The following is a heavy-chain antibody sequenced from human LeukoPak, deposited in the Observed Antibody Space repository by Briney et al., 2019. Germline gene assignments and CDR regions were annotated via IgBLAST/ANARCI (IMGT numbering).Heavy chain of an antibody. V-gene: IGHV1-69*13. J-gene: IGHJ5*02. CDR1: GGTFSSYA. CDR2: IIPIFGTA. D-gene: IGHD3-3*01. CDR3: AREGLTIFGVVNWFDP. Sequence: ASVKVSCKASGGTFSSYAISWVRQAPGQGLEWMRGIIPIFGTANYAQKFQGRVTITADESTSTAYMELSSLRSEDTAVYYCAREGLTIFGVVNWFDPWGQGTLVTVSS.